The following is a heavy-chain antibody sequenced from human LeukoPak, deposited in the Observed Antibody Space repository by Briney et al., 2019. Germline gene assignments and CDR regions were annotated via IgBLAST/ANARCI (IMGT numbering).Heavy chain of an antibody. CDR2: ISSDGIYK. V-gene: IGHV3-30*03. Sequence: PGGSLRISCSASGFAFSSYGIHWVRQAPGKGLEWVAVISSDGIYKYYSASQKGRFTISRDNSKNTLYLQMNSLRDEDTAVYYCARGYSGSTYYFDYWGQGTLVTVSS. J-gene: IGHJ4*02. CDR1: GFAFSSYG. D-gene: IGHD1-26*01. CDR3: ARGYSGSTYYFDY.